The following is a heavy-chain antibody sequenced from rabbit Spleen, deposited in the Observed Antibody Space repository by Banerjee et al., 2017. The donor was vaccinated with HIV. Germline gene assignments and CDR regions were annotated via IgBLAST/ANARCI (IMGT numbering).Heavy chain of an antibody. D-gene: IGHD1-1*01. J-gene: IGHJ6*01. V-gene: IGHV1S40*01. CDR3: ARDTSTSFSTYGMDL. Sequence: QSLEESGGDLVKPGASLTLTCTASGLDFSSSYWICWVRQAPGKGLEWIACIDSRSSGVTHYASWARGRFTVSTTSSTTVTLQMTSLTAADTATYFCARDTSTSFSTYGMDLWGPGTLVTVS. CDR1: GLDFSSSYW. CDR2: IDSRSSGVT.